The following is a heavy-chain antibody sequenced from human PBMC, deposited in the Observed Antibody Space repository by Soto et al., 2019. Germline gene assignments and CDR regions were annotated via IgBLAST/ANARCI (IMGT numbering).Heavy chain of an antibody. Sequence: ASVNVSFKASGYTFTSYYINWVRQATGQWLEWMGWMNPNSGNKGYAQKFQGRVTMTRNTSISTAYMELSSLRSEDTAVYYCAGARGVGITIFGVAFDPWGQGTLVTVSS. CDR3: AGARGVGITIFGVAFDP. J-gene: IGHJ5*02. D-gene: IGHD3-3*01. CDR1: GYTFTSYY. CDR2: MNPNSGNK. V-gene: IGHV1-8*01.